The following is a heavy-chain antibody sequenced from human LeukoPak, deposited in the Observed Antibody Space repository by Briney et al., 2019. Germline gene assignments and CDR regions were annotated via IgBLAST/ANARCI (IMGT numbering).Heavy chain of an antibody. CDR3: ARDKSVLDAFDI. Sequence: SETLSLTCAVYGGSFSGYYWSWIRQPPGKGLEWIGEINHSRSTNYNPSLRSRVTISVDTSKNQLSLKLNSVTAADTAVYYCARDKSVLDAFDIWGQGTMVTVSS. CDR2: INHSRST. CDR1: GGSFSGYY. J-gene: IGHJ3*02. V-gene: IGHV4-34*01.